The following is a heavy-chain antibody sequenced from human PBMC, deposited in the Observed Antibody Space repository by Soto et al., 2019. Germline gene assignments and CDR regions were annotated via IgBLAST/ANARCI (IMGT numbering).Heavy chain of an antibody. CDR2: ISWNSGSI. D-gene: IGHD6-6*01. V-gene: IGHV3-9*01. CDR3: AISSSYYYYYMDV. J-gene: IGHJ6*03. Sequence: GGSLRFSCAASGFTFDDYAMHWVRQAPGKGLEWVSGISWNSGSIGYADSVKGRFTISRDNAKNSLYLQMNSLRAEATALYYCAISSSYYYYYMDVWGKGTTVTVSS. CDR1: GFTFDDYA.